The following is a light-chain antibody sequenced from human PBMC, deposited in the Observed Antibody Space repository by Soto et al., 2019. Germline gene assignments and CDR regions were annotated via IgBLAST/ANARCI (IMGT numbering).Light chain of an antibody. CDR2: DAT. CDR1: QSVSNSY. J-gene: IGKJ1*01. Sequence: ETVLTQSPGTLSLSPGERATLSCRASQSVSNSYLAWYKQKPGQPPRLLIYDATSRSTGIPDRFSGSGSGTDCTVIISRLERQDFAVYYCQQYVRSPPSWTFGQGTKVEIK. V-gene: IGKV3-20*01. CDR3: QQYVRSPPSWT.